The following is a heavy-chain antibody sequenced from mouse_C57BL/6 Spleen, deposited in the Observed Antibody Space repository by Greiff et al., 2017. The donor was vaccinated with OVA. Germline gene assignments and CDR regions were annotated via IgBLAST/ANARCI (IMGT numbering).Heavy chain of an antibody. Sequence: DVKLQESGEGLVKPGGSLKLSCAASGFTFSSYAMSWVRQTPEKRLEWVAYISSGGDYIYYADTVKGRFTISRDNARNTLYLQMSSLKSEDTAMYYCTRVGNFYFDYWGQGTTLTVSS. V-gene: IGHV5-9-1*02. D-gene: IGHD2-1*01. J-gene: IGHJ2*01. CDR2: ISSGGDYI. CDR1: GFTFSSYA. CDR3: TRVGNFYFDY.